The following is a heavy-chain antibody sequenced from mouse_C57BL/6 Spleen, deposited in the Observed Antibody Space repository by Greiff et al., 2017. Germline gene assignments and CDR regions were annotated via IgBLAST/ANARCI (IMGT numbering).Heavy chain of an antibody. V-gene: IGHV2-2*01. CDR3: ARPAYDDGAMDY. J-gene: IGHJ4*01. CDR2: IWSGGST. CDR1: GFSLTSYG. D-gene: IGHD2-12*01. Sequence: QVQLQQSGPGLVQPSQSLSITCTVSGFSLTSYGVHWVRQSPGKGLEWLGVIWSGGSTDYNAAFISRLSISKDNSKSQVFFKMNSLQADDTAIYYCARPAYDDGAMDYWGQGTSVTVSS.